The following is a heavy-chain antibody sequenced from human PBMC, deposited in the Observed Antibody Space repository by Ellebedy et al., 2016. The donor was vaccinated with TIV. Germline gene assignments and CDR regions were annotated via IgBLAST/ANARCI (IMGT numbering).Heavy chain of an antibody. V-gene: IGHV3-11*01. Sequence: GGSLRLSXAASGFTFSDYYMSWIRQAPGKGLEWVSYISSSGSTIYNADSVKGRFTISRDNANNSLYLQMNSLRAEDTAVYYCARDTTGVNYYYYYMDVWGKGTTVTVSS. D-gene: IGHD1-1*01. J-gene: IGHJ6*03. CDR1: GFTFSDYY. CDR3: ARDTTGVNYYYYYMDV. CDR2: ISSSGSTI.